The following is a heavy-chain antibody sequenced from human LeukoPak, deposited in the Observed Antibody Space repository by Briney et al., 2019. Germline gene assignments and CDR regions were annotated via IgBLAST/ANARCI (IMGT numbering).Heavy chain of an antibody. V-gene: IGHV3-7*05. Sequence: GGSLRLSCAASGFTFSDFWMTWVRQAPGRGLEWVAHINQDGSEIYSVDSARGRFTISRDNVKNSLFLQINILRAEDTAVCYCARSGMAVAATPWDWGQGTLVTVSS. CDR1: GFTFSDFW. CDR3: ARSGMAVAATPWD. D-gene: IGHD6-19*01. CDR2: INQDGSEI. J-gene: IGHJ1*01.